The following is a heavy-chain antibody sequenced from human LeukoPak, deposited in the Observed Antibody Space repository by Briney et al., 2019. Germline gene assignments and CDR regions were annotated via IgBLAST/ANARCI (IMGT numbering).Heavy chain of an antibody. CDR3: AKGYSSSWSLPFDY. CDR1: GFSFSNYA. J-gene: IGHJ4*02. D-gene: IGHD6-13*01. Sequence: GGSLRLSCAASGFSFSNYAMSWVRQAPGKGLEWVSAISGSGSGTYYADSVKGQFTISRDNSKNTLYLQMNSLRAEDTAVYYCAKGYSSSWSLPFDYWGQGTLVTVSS. CDR2: ISGSGSGT. V-gene: IGHV3-23*01.